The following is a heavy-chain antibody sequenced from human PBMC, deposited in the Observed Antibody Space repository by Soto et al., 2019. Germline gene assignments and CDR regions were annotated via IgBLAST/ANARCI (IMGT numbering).Heavy chain of an antibody. J-gene: IGHJ4*02. CDR2: VSPAGST. CDR3: VRSWAY. Sequence: EVQLLESGGGLVHPGGSLRLSCAASGLTCSNYGMNWIRLAPGEGLEWVSTVSPAGSTFYVDSVRGRFTISRDNSKSTVDLQINGLRVDDTAIYYCVRSWAYWGRGTVVTVSS. CDR1: GLTCSNYG. D-gene: IGHD6-13*01. V-gene: IGHV3-23*01.